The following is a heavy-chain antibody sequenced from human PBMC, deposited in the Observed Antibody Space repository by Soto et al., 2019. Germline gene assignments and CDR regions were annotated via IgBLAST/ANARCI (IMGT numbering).Heavy chain of an antibody. CDR1: GYSSTSYW. D-gene: IGHD3-10*01. J-gene: IGHJ6*02. CDR2: IYPGDSDT. CDR3: ARWYYYGSGSYYSDYYYYGMDV. Sequence: GESLKISCKGSGYSSTSYWIGWVRQMPGKGLEWMEIIYPGDSDTRYSPSFQGRVTISADKSISTAYLQWSSLKASDTAMYYCARWYYYGSGSYYSDYYYYGMDVWGQGTTVTAP. V-gene: IGHV5-51*01.